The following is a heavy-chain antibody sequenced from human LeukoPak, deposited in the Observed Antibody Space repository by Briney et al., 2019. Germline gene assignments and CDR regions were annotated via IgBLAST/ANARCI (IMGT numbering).Heavy chain of an antibody. CDR1: GGSISSYY. CDR2: IYYSGST. Sequence: SETLSLTCTVSGGSISSYYWSWIRQPPGKGLEWIGYIYYSGSTNYNPSLKSRVTISVDTSKNQFSLKLSSVTAADTAVYYCARGLATISFDYWGQGTLVTVSS. V-gene: IGHV4-59*12. D-gene: IGHD5-24*01. J-gene: IGHJ4*02. CDR3: ARGLATISFDY.